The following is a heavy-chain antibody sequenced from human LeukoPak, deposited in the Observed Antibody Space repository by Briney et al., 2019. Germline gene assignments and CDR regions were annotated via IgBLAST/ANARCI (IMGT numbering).Heavy chain of an antibody. V-gene: IGHV3-21*01. D-gene: IGHD6-13*01. CDR1: GFTFSSYS. CDR3: ARSSSSWSQNFDY. Sequence: PGGSLRLSCAASGFTFSSYSMNWVRQAPGKGLEWVSSISSSSSYIYYADSVKGRFTISRDKAKNSLYLQMNSLRAEDTAVYYCARSSSSWSQNFDYWGQGTLVTVSS. J-gene: IGHJ4*02. CDR2: ISSSSSYI.